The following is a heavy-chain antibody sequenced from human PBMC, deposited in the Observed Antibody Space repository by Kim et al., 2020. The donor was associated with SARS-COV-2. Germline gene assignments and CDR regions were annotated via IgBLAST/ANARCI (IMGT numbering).Heavy chain of an antibody. Sequence: SETLSLTCTVSGGSISSSSYYWGWIRQPPGKGLEWIGSIYYSGSTYYNPSLKSRVTISVDTSKNQFSLKLSSVTAADTAVYYCARHGVGATRTASYYYYGMDVWGQGTTVTVSS. CDR1: GGSISSSSYY. CDR2: IYYSGST. J-gene: IGHJ6*02. V-gene: IGHV4-39*01. CDR3: ARHGVGATRTASYYYYGMDV. D-gene: IGHD1-26*01.